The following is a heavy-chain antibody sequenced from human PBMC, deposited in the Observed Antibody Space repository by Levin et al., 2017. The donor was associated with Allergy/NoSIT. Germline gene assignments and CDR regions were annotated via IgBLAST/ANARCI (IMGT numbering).Heavy chain of an antibody. D-gene: IGHD2-21*02. J-gene: IGHJ6*02. V-gene: IGHV4-59*01. Sequence: SETLSLTCTVSGGSISSYYWSWIRQPPGKGLEWIGYIYYSGSTNYNPSLKSRVTISVDTSKNQFSLKLSSVTAADTAVYYCARRAYCGGDCYSRREYYYYGMDVWGQGTTVTVSS. CDR2: IYYSGST. CDR3: ARRAYCGGDCYSRREYYYYGMDV. CDR1: GGSISSYY.